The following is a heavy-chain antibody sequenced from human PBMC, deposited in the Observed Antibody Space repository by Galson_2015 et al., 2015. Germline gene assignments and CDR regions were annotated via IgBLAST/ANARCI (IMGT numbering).Heavy chain of an antibody. CDR2: IYYSGST. Sequence: ETLSLTCTVSGGSISSSSYYWGWIRQPPGKGLEWIGSIYYSGSTYYNPSLKSRVTISVDTSKNQFSLKLSSVTAADTAVYYCARHRGTAVDYWGQGTLVTVSS. J-gene: IGHJ4*02. CDR1: GGSISSSSYY. V-gene: IGHV4-39*01. CDR3: ARHRGTAVDY. D-gene: IGHD3-10*01.